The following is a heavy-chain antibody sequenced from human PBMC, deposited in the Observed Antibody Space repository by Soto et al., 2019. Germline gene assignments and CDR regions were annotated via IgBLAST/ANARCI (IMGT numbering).Heavy chain of an antibody. V-gene: IGHV4-61*01. Sequence: PSETLSLTCTVSGGSVSSGSYYWSWIRQPPGKGLEWIGYIYYSGSTNYNPSLKSRVTISVDTSKNQFSLKLSSVTAADTAVYYCATVSRDYYGSKFFDYWGQGTLVTV. D-gene: IGHD3-10*01. J-gene: IGHJ4*02. CDR2: IYYSGST. CDR1: GGSVSSGSYY. CDR3: ATVSRDYYGSKFFDY.